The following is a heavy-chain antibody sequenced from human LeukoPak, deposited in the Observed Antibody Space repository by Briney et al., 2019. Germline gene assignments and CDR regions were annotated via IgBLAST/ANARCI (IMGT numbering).Heavy chain of an antibody. Sequence: ASVKVSCKASGYTFTGYYMHWVRQAPGQGLEWMGWINPNSGGTNYAQKFQGRVTMTRDTSISTAYMELSRLRSDDTAVYYCAGHPTGYSSSWYIGWFDPWGQGTLVTVSS. V-gene: IGHV1-2*02. D-gene: IGHD6-13*01. CDR1: GYTFTGYY. CDR3: AGHPTGYSSSWYIGWFDP. J-gene: IGHJ5*02. CDR2: INPNSGGT.